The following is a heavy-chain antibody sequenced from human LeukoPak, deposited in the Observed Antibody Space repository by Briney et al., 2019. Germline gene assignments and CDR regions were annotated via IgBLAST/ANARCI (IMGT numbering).Heavy chain of an antibody. CDR1: GYTFSSYG. D-gene: IGHD3-10*01. CDR2: ISAYNSNT. Sequence: GASVKVSCKASGYTFSSYGINWVRQAPGQGLEWMGWISAYNSNTNYAQHLQGRVTMTTDTSTSTAYMELRSLRSDDTAVYYCARGHATEYFYGSGSPHFDYWGQGTLVTVSS. CDR3: ARGHATEYFYGSGSPHFDY. V-gene: IGHV1-18*01. J-gene: IGHJ4*02.